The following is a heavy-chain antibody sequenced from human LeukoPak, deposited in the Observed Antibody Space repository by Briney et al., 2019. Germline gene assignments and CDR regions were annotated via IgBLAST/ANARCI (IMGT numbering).Heavy chain of an antibody. CDR2: ISGSGDST. CDR1: GFIFSSYA. CDR3: CWLAATGNFRWFDP. J-gene: IGHJ5*02. D-gene: IGHD6-13*01. Sequence: GGSLRLSCAASGFIFSSYAMSWVRQAPGKGLEWFSAISGSGDSTYYADSVKDRFTISRDNSKNTVYLQMNSLRAEDTAVYYCCWLAATGNFRWFDPWGQGTLVTVSS. V-gene: IGHV3-23*01.